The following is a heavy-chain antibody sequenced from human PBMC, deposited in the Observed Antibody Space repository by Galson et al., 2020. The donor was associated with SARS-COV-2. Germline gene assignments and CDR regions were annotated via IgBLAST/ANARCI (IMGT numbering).Heavy chain of an antibody. J-gene: IGHJ1*01. CDR3: AKDPTQGNPVPEYFQH. Sequence: GGSLRLSCAASGFTFSSYGMHWVRQAPGKGLEWVAVISYDGSNKYYADSVKGRFTISRDNSKNTLYLQMNSLRAEDTAVYYCAKDPTQGNPVPEYFQHWGQGTLVTVSS. D-gene: IGHD1-1*01. CDR1: GFTFSSYG. V-gene: IGHV3-30*18. CDR2: ISYDGSNK.